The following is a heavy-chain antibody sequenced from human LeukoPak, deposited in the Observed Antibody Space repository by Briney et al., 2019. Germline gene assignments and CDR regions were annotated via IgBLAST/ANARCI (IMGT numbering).Heavy chain of an antibody. J-gene: IGHJ5*02. Sequence: PSETLSLTCAVYGGSFSGYYWSWIRQPPGKGLEWIGEINHSGSTNYNPPLKSRVTISVDTSKNQFSLKLSSVTAADTAVYYCARALGLQITNEEWFDPWGQGTLVTVSS. V-gene: IGHV4-34*01. CDR2: INHSGST. CDR3: ARALGLQITNEEWFDP. D-gene: IGHD4-11*01. CDR1: GGSFSGYY.